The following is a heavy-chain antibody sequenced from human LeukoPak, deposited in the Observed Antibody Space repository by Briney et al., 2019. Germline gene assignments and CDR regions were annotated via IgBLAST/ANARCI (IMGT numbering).Heavy chain of an antibody. J-gene: IGHJ4*02. D-gene: IGHD2-15*01. CDR3: ARVICSGGSCRFDY. CDR1: GGAVNSYY. CDR2: IHTSGST. V-gene: IGHV4-4*07. Sequence: SETLSLTCTVSGGAVNSYYWSWIRQPAGKGLEWIGRIHTSGSTNYNPSLKSRVTMSVDTSKNKFSLKLSSVTAADTAVYYCARVICSGGSCRFDYWGQGTLVTVSS.